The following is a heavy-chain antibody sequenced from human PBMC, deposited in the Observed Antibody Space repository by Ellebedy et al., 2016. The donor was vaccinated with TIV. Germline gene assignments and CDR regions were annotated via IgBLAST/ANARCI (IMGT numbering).Heavy chain of an antibody. CDR1: GFTFSSSA. CDR2: ISGSGDGT. J-gene: IGHJ3*02. Sequence: GESLKISXAASGFTFSSSAMSWVRQAPGKGLEWVSSISGSGDGTKYADSVKGRFIISRDNSKNTLYLQMNSLRAGDTAVYYCAKKGYCNSISCYAAFDIWGQGTMVTVSS. CDR3: AKKGYCNSISCYAAFDI. D-gene: IGHD2-2*01. V-gene: IGHV3-23*01.